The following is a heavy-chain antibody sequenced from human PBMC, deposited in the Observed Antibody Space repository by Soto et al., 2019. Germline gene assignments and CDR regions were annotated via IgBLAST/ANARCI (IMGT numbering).Heavy chain of an antibody. V-gene: IGHV3-21*01. D-gene: IGHD3-10*01. CDR2: VSRSSSYI. CDR1: GFTFSGHT. J-gene: IGHJ4*02. CDR3: ARCMGFDGSGYAFFDS. Sequence: EVQLVESGGGLVKPGGSLRLSCAASGFTFSGHTINWVRQSPGKGLEWVSSVSRSSSYIYYADSVKGRFNVSRDDAEKSLYMHMNSLRAEDTASYYCARCMGFDGSGYAFFDSWGQGTQVTVSS.